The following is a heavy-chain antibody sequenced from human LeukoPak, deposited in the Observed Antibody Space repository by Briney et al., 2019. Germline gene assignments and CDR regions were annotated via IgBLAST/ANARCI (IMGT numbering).Heavy chain of an antibody. D-gene: IGHD4-23*01. V-gene: IGHV3-30*18. CDR1: GFTFSSYG. CDR2: ISHDGSNK. J-gene: IGHJ4*02. Sequence: PGGSLRLSCAASGFTFSSYGMHWVRQAPGKGLEWVAVISHDGSNKYYADSVKGRFTISRDNSKNTLYLQMNSLRAEDTAVYYCAKAEMPPYGGNTPNYFDYWGQGTLVTVSS. CDR3: AKAEMPPYGGNTPNYFDY.